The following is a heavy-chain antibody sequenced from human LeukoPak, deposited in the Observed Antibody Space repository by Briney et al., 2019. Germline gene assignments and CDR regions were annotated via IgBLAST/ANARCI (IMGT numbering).Heavy chain of an antibody. J-gene: IGHJ4*02. CDR1: GLTFNNYW. Sequence: GGSLRLSCEASGLTFNNYWMHWVRQGPGKGLVWVARISGDGKSTTYADSVKGRFTISRDNSKNTMYLQVNSLRAEDTALYFCARLPVPINDFGDYFDYWGQGILVTVSS. V-gene: IGHV3-74*01. D-gene: IGHD3/OR15-3a*01. CDR3: ARLPVPINDFGDYFDY. CDR2: ISGDGKST.